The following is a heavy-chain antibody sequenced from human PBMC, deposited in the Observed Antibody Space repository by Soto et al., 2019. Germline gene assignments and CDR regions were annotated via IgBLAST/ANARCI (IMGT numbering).Heavy chain of an antibody. CDR2: IIPISGTA. CDR1: GGTFSSYA. Sequence: QVQRVQSGAEVKKPGSSVKVSCKASGGTFSSYAISWVRQAPGQGLEWMGGIIPISGTANCAQKFQGRGTITAAESTSTAYMELSSLRSEDTAVYYCARSQGTSTSLELYYYYSYGMDVWGQGTTVTVSS. D-gene: IGHD2-2*01. CDR3: ARSQGTSTSLELYYYYSYGMDV. V-gene: IGHV1-69*01. J-gene: IGHJ6*02.